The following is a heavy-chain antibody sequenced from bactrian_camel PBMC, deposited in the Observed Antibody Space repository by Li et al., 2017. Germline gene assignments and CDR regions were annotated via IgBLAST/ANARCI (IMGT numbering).Heavy chain of an antibody. CDR3: AVVKNPTKVRAAGIGSADFGY. CDR1: GYTFSSGYS. V-gene: IGHV3S31*01. D-gene: IGHD2*01. Sequence: DVQLVESGGGSVQAGGSLRLSCTASGYTFSSGYSWGWFRQTSGEEREGVAAIYTVDGSTYYADCVKSRFTKSKDNAKNTLYLQMNNLKPEDSGMYYCAVVKNPTKVRAAGIGSADFGYWGQGTQVTVS. J-gene: IGHJ6*01. CDR2: IYTVDGST.